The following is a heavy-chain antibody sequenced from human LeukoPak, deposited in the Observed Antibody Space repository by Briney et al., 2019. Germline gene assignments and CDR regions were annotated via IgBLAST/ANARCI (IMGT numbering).Heavy chain of an antibody. CDR3: ARVQYSSGWYIDY. Sequence: GRSLRLSCAASGFTFSSYAMHWVRQAPGKGLEWVAVISYDGSSKYYADSVKGRFTISRDNSKNTLYLQMNSLRAEDTAVYYCARVQYSSGWYIDYWGQGTLVTVSS. V-gene: IGHV3-30*04. D-gene: IGHD6-19*01. CDR2: ISYDGSSK. CDR1: GFTFSSYA. J-gene: IGHJ4*02.